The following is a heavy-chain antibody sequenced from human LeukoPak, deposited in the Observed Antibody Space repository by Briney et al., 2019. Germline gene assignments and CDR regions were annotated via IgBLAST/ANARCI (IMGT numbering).Heavy chain of an antibody. D-gene: IGHD3-3*01. CDR3: ARRGVVITTDDY. CDR2: IYHSGST. J-gene: IGHJ4*02. CDR1: GYSISSGYY. V-gene: IGHV4-38-2*02. Sequence: SETLSLTCTVSGYSISSGYYWGWIRQPPGKGLEWIGSIYHSGSTYYNPSLKSRVTISVDTSKNQFSLKLSSVTAADTAVYYCARRGVVITTDDYWGQGTLVNVSS.